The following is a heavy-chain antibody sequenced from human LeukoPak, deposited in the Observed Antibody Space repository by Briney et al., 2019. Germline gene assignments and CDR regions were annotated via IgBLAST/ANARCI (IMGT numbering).Heavy chain of an antibody. CDR1: GGSISSYY. CDR3: ARWGSIAVARFDY. CDR2: IYYTGST. D-gene: IGHD6-6*01. V-gene: IGHV4-59*01. J-gene: IGHJ4*02. Sequence: KTSETLSLTCTVSGGSISSYYWSWIRQPPGKGRGWIGYIYYTGSTNYNPSLTSRVNISVDTSKNQFSLNLTSVTAADTAVYYCARWGSIAVARFDYWGQGTLVTVS.